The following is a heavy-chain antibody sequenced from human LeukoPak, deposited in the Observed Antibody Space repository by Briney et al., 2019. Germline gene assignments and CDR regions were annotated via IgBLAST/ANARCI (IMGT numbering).Heavy chain of an antibody. D-gene: IGHD2-2*01. V-gene: IGHV3-30-3*01. CDR3: AKDTRGEYQVSFSAFDY. CDR1: GFTFNTYS. Sequence: PGGSLRLSCVASGFTFNTYSMHWVRQAPGKGLEWVAVLSFDGDEKHYADSVKGRFTISRDYSKDTLYLQMNSLRTEDTAIYYCAKDTRGEYQVSFSAFDYWGQGILVTVSS. J-gene: IGHJ4*02. CDR2: LSFDGDEK.